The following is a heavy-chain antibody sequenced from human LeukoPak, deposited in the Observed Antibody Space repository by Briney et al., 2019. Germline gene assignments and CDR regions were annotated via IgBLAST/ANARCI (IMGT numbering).Heavy chain of an antibody. CDR2: ISSSSSYI. CDR3: AKDGSGSPAYYYYYMDV. J-gene: IGHJ6*03. CDR1: GFTFSSYE. V-gene: IGHV3-21*04. D-gene: IGHD3-10*01. Sequence: GSLRLSCAASGFTFSSYEMNWVRQTPGKGLEWVSSISSSSSYIYYADSVKGRFTISRDNAKNSLYLQMNSLRAEDTAVYYCAKDGSGSPAYYYYYMDVWGKGTTVTISS.